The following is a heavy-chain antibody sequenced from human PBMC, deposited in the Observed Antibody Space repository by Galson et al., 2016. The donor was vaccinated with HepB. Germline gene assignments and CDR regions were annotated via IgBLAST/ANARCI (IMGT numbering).Heavy chain of an antibody. J-gene: IGHJ6*02. V-gene: IGHV3-49*03. CDR3: SKDPGGTSYDFWSGFYTDYYYYGLDV. Sequence: SLRLSCAASGFTFGDYAMNWFRQSPGKGLEWVGFIRSKASGGSTEYVASVKGRFTISRDDSRSIAYLQMNSLKTEDTAGYFPSKDPGGTSYDFWSGFYTDYYYYGLDVRGQGTTVTVSS. CDR2: IRSKASGGST. D-gene: IGHD3-3*01. CDR1: GFTFGDYA.